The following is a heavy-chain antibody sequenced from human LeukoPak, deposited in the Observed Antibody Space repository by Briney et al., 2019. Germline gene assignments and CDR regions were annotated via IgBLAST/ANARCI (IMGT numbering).Heavy chain of an antibody. Sequence: ASVKVSCKASGGTFSSYAISWVRQAPGQGLEWMGWISAYNGNTNYAQKLQGRVTMTTDTSTSTAYMELRSLRSDDTAVYYCATTPSSNYDFWSGYQYYFDYWGQGTLVTVSS. CDR2: ISAYNGNT. J-gene: IGHJ4*02. CDR3: ATTPSSNYDFWSGYQYYFDY. D-gene: IGHD3-3*01. V-gene: IGHV1-18*01. CDR1: GGTFSSYA.